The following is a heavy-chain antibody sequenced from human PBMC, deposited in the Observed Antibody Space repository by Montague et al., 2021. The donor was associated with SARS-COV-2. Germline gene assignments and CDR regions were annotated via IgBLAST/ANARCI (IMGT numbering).Heavy chain of an antibody. V-gene: IGHV3-30-3*01. CDR3: ARELADYGMDV. Sequence: SLRLSCAASGFTFSSYAMHWVRQAPGKGLEWVAVISYDGSNKYYADSVKGRFTISRDNSENTQYLQMNSLRAEDTAVYYCARELADYGMDVWGQGTTVTVSS. J-gene: IGHJ6*02. CDR1: GFTFSSYA. CDR2: ISYDGSNK.